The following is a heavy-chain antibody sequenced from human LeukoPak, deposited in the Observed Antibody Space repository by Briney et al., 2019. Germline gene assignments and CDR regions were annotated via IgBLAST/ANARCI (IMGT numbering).Heavy chain of an antibody. V-gene: IGHV4-61*02. D-gene: IGHD3-22*01. CDR1: GGSISSGSYY. J-gene: IGHJ4*02. CDR2: IYTSGST. CDR3: ARGSYDSSGYPFDY. Sequence: SETLSLTCTVSGGSISSGSYYWSWIRQPAGKGLEWIGRIYTSGSTNYNPSLKSRVTISVDTSKNQFSLKLSSVTAADPAVYYCARGSYDSSGYPFDYWGQGTLVTVSS.